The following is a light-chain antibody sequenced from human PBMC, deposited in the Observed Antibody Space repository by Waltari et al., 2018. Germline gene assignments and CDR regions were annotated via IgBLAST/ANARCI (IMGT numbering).Light chain of an antibody. CDR3: QTGGHGTWV. CDR2: VNNDGSH. J-gene: IGLJ3*02. V-gene: IGLV4-69*01. CDR1: SGPRSNV. Sequence: QLVLTQSPSVSDSLGASVSLTCSLSSGPRSNVIACPPQQPGKGPRYLMNVNNDGSHSKGDEIPDRFSGSSSGAERYLTISSLQSDDEADYYCQTGGHGTWVFGGGTKLTVL.